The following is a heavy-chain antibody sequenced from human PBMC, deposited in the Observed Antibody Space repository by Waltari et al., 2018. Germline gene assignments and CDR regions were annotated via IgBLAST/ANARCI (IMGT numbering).Heavy chain of an antibody. D-gene: IGHD6-6*01. CDR1: GFTFSSYG. Sequence: QVQLVESGGGVVQPGGSLRLSCAASGFTFSSYGMHWVRQAPGKGLEWVAFIRYDGSNKYYADSGKGRFTISRDNSKNTLYLQMNSLRAEDTAVYYCAKDGTYSSSSWLQFDYWGQGTLVTVSS. CDR3: AKDGTYSSSSWLQFDY. CDR2: IRYDGSNK. V-gene: IGHV3-30*02. J-gene: IGHJ4*02.